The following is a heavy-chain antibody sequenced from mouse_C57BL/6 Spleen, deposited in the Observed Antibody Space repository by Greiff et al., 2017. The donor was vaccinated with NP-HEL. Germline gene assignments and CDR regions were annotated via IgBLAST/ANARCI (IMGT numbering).Heavy chain of an antibody. CDR1: GFTFSSYA. D-gene: IGHD2-5*01. V-gene: IGHV5-9-1*02. CDR3: TREGNSNSDYYAMDY. CDR2: ISSGGDYI. J-gene: IGHJ4*01. Sequence: DVQLQESGEGLVKPGGSLKLSCAASGFTFSSYAMSWVRQTPEKRLEWVAYISSGGDYIYYADTVKGRFTISRDNARNTLYLQMSSLKSEDTAMYYCTREGNSNSDYYAMDYWGQGTSVTVSS.